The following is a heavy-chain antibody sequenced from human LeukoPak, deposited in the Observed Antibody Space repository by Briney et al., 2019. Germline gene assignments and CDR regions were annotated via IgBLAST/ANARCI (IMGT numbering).Heavy chain of an antibody. CDR1: GYTFTDYF. V-gene: IGHV1-18*04. Sequence: GASVKVSCKASGYTFTDYFMHWVRQAPGQGLEWMGWISAYNGNTKYAQKLQGRVTMTTDTSTSTAYMELRSLRSDDTAVYYCARGPIIDIAIVPAADEYYYMDVWGKGTTVTVSS. D-gene: IGHD2-2*01. J-gene: IGHJ6*03. CDR3: ARGPIIDIAIVPAADEYYYMDV. CDR2: ISAYNGNT.